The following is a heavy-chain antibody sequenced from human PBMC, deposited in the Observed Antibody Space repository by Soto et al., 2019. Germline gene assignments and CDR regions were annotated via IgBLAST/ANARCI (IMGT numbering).Heavy chain of an antibody. CDR3: ARDREAVAGTVRYYYYGMDV. D-gene: IGHD6-19*01. CDR1: GFTFSSYG. Sequence: QVQLVESGGGVVQPGRSLRLSCAASGFTFSSYGMHWVRQAPGKGLEWVAVIWYDGSNKYYADSVKGRFTISRDNSKNTLYLQMNSLRAEDTAVYYCARDREAVAGTVRYYYYGMDVWGQGTTVTVSS. J-gene: IGHJ6*02. CDR2: IWYDGSNK. V-gene: IGHV3-33*01.